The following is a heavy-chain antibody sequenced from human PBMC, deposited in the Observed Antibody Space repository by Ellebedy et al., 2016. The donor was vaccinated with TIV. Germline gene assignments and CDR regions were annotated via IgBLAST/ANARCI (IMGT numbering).Heavy chain of an antibody. CDR1: GYTFTSYG. CDR3: ARGSESAIPQFDN. CDR2: ISAYNGNT. D-gene: IGHD2-2*02. J-gene: IGHJ4*02. Sequence: AASVKVSCKASGYTFTSYGISWVRQAPGQGLEWMGWISAYNGNTNYAQKLPGRLTMTTDTSSSTAYMELRSLRSDDTAVYYFARGSESAIPQFDNWGQGTLVTVSS. V-gene: IGHV1-18*01.